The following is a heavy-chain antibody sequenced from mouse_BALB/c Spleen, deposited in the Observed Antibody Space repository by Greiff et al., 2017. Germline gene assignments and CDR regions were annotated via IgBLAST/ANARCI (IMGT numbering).Heavy chain of an antibody. Sequence: QVQLKQSAAELARPGASVKMSCKASGYTFTSYTMHWVKQRPGQGLEWIGYINPSSGYTEYNQKFKDKTTLTADKSSSTAYMQLSSLTSEDSAVYYCARGRGTDWGQGTTLTVSS. J-gene: IGHJ2*01. CDR1: GYTFTSYT. CDR2: INPSSGYT. D-gene: IGHD3-3*01. CDR3: ARGRGTD. V-gene: IGHV1-4*02.